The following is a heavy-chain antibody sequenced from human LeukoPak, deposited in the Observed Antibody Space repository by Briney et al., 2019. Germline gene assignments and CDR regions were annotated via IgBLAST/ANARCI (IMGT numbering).Heavy chain of an antibody. J-gene: IGHJ4*02. CDR2: INPSGGST. CDR1: GYTFTSYY. D-gene: IGHD3-22*01. CDR3: ARSEEWDYYDSSEGSDY. V-gene: IGHV1-46*01. Sequence: EASVKVSCKASGYTFTSYYMHWVRQAPGQGLEWMGIINPSGGSTSYAQKFQGRVTMTRDTSISTAYMELSRLRSDDTAVYYCARSEEWDYYDSSEGSDYWGQGTLVTVSS.